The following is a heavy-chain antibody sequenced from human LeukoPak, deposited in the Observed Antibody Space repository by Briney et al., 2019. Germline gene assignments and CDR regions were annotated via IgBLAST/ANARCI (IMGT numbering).Heavy chain of an antibody. V-gene: IGHV4-39*01. J-gene: IGHJ4*02. CDR2: IYYSGST. Sequence: PSETLSLTCTVSGGSISSSSYYWGWIRQPPGKGLEWIGSIYYSGSTYYNPSLKSRVTISVDTSKNQFSLKLSSVTAADTAVYYCARQYYGSGIDYWGQGTLVTVSS. CDR1: GGSISSSSYY. D-gene: IGHD3-10*01. CDR3: ARQYYGSGIDY.